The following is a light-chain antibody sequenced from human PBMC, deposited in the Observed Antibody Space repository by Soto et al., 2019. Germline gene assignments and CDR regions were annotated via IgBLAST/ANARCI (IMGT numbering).Light chain of an antibody. V-gene: IGKV3-15*01. Sequence: EIVMTQSPATLSVSPGERATLSCRASQSVSSNLAWYQQKPGQAPRLLIYGASTRATGIPARFSGSGSGTEFTLTISSLQSEDFAVYYCQKYNNWPLYTFGQGTHVDIK. J-gene: IGKJ2*01. CDR2: GAS. CDR3: QKYNNWPLYT. CDR1: QSVSSN.